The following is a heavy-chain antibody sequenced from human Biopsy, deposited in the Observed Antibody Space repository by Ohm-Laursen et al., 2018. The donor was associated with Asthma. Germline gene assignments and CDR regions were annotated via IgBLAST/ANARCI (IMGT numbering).Heavy chain of an antibody. CDR3: AKRRGYSDLTDFDH. J-gene: IGHJ4*02. V-gene: IGHV3-30*18. CDR1: GFVFRSHA. Sequence: SLRLSCTASGFVFRSHAMHWVRQAPGKGLEWVAVVSYDGGVVHYADSMKGRFTISRDNAKSTLYLQMNRLRTDDTAVYFCAKRRGYSDLTDFDHWGQGTLVIVSS. CDR2: VSYDGGVV. D-gene: IGHD3-3*01.